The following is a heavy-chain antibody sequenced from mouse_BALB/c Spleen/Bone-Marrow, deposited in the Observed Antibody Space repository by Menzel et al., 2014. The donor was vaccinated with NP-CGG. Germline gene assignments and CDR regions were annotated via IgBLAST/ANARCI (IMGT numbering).Heavy chain of an antibody. CDR3: ARDGYYVFYAMDY. J-gene: IGHJ4*01. Sequence: EVKLQESGGGLVQPGGSLKLSCAASGFTFSSYGMSWVRQTPDKRLELVATINSNGGSTYYPASVKGRFTISRDNAKNTLYLQMSSLKSEDTAMYYCARDGYYVFYAMDYWGQGTSVTVSS. CDR2: INSNGGST. V-gene: IGHV5-6-3*01. D-gene: IGHD2-3*01. CDR1: GFTFSSYG.